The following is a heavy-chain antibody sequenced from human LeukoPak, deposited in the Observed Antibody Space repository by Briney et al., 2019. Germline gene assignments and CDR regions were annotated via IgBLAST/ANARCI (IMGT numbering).Heavy chain of an antibody. CDR3: VSDLCGGDDQ. D-gene: IGHD3-3*01. CDR2: IDEDGKTI. J-gene: IGHJ5*02. CDR1: GFTFNSYW. Sequence: GGSLRLSCAASGFTFNSYWMHCVREAPGQGLVSVSRIDEDGKTIDYADSVKGRFTISRDNAKATLYLQMSSMRDEDTAVYYCVSDLCGGDDQWGRGTLVTVSS. V-gene: IGHV3-74*01.